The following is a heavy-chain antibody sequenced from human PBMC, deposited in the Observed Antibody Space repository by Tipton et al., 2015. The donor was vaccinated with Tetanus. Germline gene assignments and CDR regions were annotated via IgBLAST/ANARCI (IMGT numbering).Heavy chain of an antibody. CDR3: AKDPASRGWFVP. CDR2: ICVRGSHT. V-gene: IGHV3-23*01. Sequence: SLRLSCAASGFTFSNYAMAWVRQAPGKGLEWVSGICVRGSHTYYADPVKGRFSISRDNSKNTVYLQMNSLRDEDTAVYYCAKDPASRGWFVPWGQGTLVSVSS. D-gene: IGHD6-25*01. J-gene: IGHJ5*02. CDR1: GFTFSNYA.